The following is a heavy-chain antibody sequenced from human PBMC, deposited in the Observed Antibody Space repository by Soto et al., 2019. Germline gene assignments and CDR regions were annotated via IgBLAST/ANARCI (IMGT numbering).Heavy chain of an antibody. Sequence: ASVKVSCKASGYTFTGYYMHWVRQAPGQGLEWMGWINPNSGGTNYAQKFQGWVTMTRDTSISTAYMELSRLRSDDTAVYYCARAGYGDYVRAFDIWGQGTMVTV. CDR3: ARAGYGDYVRAFDI. D-gene: IGHD4-17*01. CDR1: GYTFTGYY. CDR2: INPNSGGT. V-gene: IGHV1-2*04. J-gene: IGHJ3*02.